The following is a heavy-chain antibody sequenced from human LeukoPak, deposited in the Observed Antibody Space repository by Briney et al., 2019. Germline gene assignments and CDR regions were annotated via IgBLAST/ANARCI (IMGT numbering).Heavy chain of an antibody. CDR2: ISSSGRTI. Sequence: GGSLRLSCAASGFTFSSYEMNWVRQAPGKGLEWLSYISSSGRTIFDADSVKGRFTISRDNAKNSLYLQMSSLRAEDTAVYYCVRSYCSSSSCYYPPDAFDIWGQRTMVTVSS. J-gene: IGHJ3*02. V-gene: IGHV3-48*03. D-gene: IGHD2-2*01. CDR3: VRSYCSSSSCYYPPDAFDI. CDR1: GFTFSSYE.